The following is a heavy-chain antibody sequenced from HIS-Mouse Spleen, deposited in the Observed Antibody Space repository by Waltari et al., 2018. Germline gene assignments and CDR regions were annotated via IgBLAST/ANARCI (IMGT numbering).Heavy chain of an antibody. CDR2: IYYSGST. CDR1: GCSIRSSSYH. D-gene: IGHD3-3*01. Sequence: QLQLQESGPGLVKPSETLSLTCTVPGCSIRSSSYHWGWIRQPPGKGLEWIGGIYYSGSTYYNPSLKSRVTISVDTSKNQFSLKLSSVTAADTAVYYCARAPTGFLEWFDAFDIWGQGTMVTVSS. J-gene: IGHJ3*02. CDR3: ARAPTGFLEWFDAFDI. V-gene: IGHV4-39*07.